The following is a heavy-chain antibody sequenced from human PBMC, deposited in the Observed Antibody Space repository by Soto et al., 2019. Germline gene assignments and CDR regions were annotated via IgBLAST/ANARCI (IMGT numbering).Heavy chain of an antibody. CDR3: XXEXSSGYYYVTNWFDP. Sequence: QVQLQESGPGLVKPSQTLSLTCTVSGGSISSGDYYWSWIRQPPGKGLEWIGYIYYSGSTYYNPSLKSRVTISVDTSKNQFSLKLSSVTAAXTAXXXXXXEXSSGYYYVTNWFDPWGQGTLVTVSS. CDR1: GGSISSGDYY. V-gene: IGHV4-30-4*01. J-gene: IGHJ5*02. CDR2: IYYSGST. D-gene: IGHD3-22*01.